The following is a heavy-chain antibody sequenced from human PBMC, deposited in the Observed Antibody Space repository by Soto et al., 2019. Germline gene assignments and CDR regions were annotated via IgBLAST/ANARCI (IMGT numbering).Heavy chain of an antibody. J-gene: IGHJ4*02. CDR3: ARPAYDYVWGSYRQRFDY. CDR2: ISAYNGNT. D-gene: IGHD3-16*02. CDR1: GYTFTSYG. V-gene: IGHV1-18*01. Sequence: QVQLVQSGAEVKKPGASVKVSCKASGYTFTSYGISWVRQAPGQGLEWMGWISAYNGNTNYAQKLQGRVTITADESTSTAYMELSSLRSEDTAVYYCARPAYDYVWGSYRQRFDYWGQGTLVTVSS.